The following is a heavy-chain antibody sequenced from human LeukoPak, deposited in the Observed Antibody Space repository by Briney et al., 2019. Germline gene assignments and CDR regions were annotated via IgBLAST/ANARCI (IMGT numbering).Heavy chain of an antibody. V-gene: IGHV3-33*08. CDR2: IWYDGSNK. Sequence: KSGGSLRLSCAASAFTFSSYGMHWVRQAPGKGLEWVAVIWYDGSNKYYADSVKGRFTISRDNSKNTLYLQMNSLRAEDTAVYYCARDEYYYYGMDVWGQGTTVTVSS. CDR3: ARDEYYYYGMDV. J-gene: IGHJ6*02. CDR1: AFTFSSYG.